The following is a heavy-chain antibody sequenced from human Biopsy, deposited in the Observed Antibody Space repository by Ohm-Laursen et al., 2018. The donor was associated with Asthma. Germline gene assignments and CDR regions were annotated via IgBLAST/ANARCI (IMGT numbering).Heavy chain of an antibody. CDR3: ARDQGDSKFDY. CDR2: SSYSGFR. J-gene: IGHJ4*02. Sequence: PSQTLSLTCTFSGGSINSDYWSWIRQPPGKGLEWIGLSSYSGFRKDNPSLKSRVTISVDTSKNQLSLNLTSVIAADTALYYCARDQGDSKFDYWGQGILVTVSS. CDR1: GGSINSDY. D-gene: IGHD3-16*01. V-gene: IGHV4-59*01.